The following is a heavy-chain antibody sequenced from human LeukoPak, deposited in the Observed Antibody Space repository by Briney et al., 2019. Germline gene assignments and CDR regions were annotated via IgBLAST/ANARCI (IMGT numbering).Heavy chain of an antibody. V-gene: IGHV3-23*01. CDR3: ARGEHYYGSGSYKVDY. CDR2: ISDSGGST. D-gene: IGHD3-10*01. CDR1: GFTFSNNA. Sequence: GGSLRLSCAASGFTFSNNAMSWVRQAPGKGLEWVSAISDSGGSTYYTNSVKGRFTISRDNSKNTLYLQMNSLRAEDTAVYYCARGEHYYGSGSYKVDYWGQGTLVTVSS. J-gene: IGHJ4*02.